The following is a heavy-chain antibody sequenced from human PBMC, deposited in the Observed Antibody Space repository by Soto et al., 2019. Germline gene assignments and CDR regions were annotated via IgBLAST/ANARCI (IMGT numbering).Heavy chain of an antibody. J-gene: IGHJ5*02. Sequence: QLQLQESGSGLVKPSQTLSLTCAVSGCSISSGCYSWSWIRQPPGKGLEWIGYIYHSGSTYYNPSLKSRVTMSVDRSKNPFSLKLSSVTAADTAVYYCARTRRSDYFDPWGQGTLVTVSS. CDR2: IYHSGST. CDR3: ARTRRSDYFDP. V-gene: IGHV4-30-2*01. D-gene: IGHD4-17*01. CDR1: GCSISSGCYS.